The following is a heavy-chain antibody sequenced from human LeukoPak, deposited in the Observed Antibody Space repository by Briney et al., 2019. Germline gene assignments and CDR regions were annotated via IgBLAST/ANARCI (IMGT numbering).Heavy chain of an antibody. V-gene: IGHV3-21*01. Sequence: PGGSLRLSCAASGFTFSSYSMNWVRQAPGKGLEWVSCISSSSYIYYADSLKGRFTVSRDNAKNSLYLQMNSLRAEDTAVYYCARDKYNSGGDGDFDYWGQGTLVTVSS. CDR1: GFTFSSYS. D-gene: IGHD6-19*01. CDR3: ARDKYNSGGDGDFDY. J-gene: IGHJ4*02. CDR2: ISSSSYI.